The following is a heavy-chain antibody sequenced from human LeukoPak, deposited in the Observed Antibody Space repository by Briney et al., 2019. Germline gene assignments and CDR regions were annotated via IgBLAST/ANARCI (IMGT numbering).Heavy chain of an antibody. J-gene: IGHJ6*03. D-gene: IGHD5-18*01. CDR3: AKINSYGYVNYYMDV. CDR2: IYYSGST. Sequence: SETLSLTCTVSGGSISSYYWSRIRQPPGKGLEWIGYIYYSGSTNYNPSLKSRVTISVDTSKNQFSLKLSSVTAADTAVYYCAKINSYGYVNYYMDVWGKGTTVTVSS. CDR1: GGSISSYY. V-gene: IGHV4-59*01.